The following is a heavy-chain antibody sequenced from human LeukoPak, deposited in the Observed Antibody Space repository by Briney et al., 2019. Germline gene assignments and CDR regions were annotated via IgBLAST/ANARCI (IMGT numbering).Heavy chain of an antibody. Sequence: PGRSLGLSCAASGFTFSSYAMHWVRQAPGKGLEWVAVISYDGSNKYYADSVKGRFTISRDNSKNTLYLQMNSLRAEDTAVYYCARDPYSGSYYRWFDPWGQGTLVTVSS. CDR1: GFTFSSYA. D-gene: IGHD1-26*01. J-gene: IGHJ5*02. CDR3: ARDPYSGSYYRWFDP. V-gene: IGHV3-30*04. CDR2: ISYDGSNK.